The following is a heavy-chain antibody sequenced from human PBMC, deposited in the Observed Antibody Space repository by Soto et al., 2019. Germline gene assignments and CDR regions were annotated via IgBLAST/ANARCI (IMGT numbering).Heavy chain of an antibody. V-gene: IGHV3-23*01. CDR2: ISGSGGRT. Sequence: GGSLRLSCAASGFTFSSYAMSWVRQAPGKGLEWGSAISGSGGRTYYADSVKGRFTISRDNSKNTLYLQMNSLRAEDTAVYYCAKFRVAGTAYYYYYGMDVWGQGATVTVSS. D-gene: IGHD6-19*01. CDR3: AKFRVAGTAYYYYYGMDV. J-gene: IGHJ6*02. CDR1: GFTFSSYA.